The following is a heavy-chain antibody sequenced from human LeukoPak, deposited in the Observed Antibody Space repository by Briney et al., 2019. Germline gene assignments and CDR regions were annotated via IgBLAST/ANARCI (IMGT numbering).Heavy chain of an antibody. V-gene: IGHV3-33*08. CDR3: ARDEDTAMVDY. J-gene: IGHJ4*02. D-gene: IGHD5-18*01. CDR1: GFTFSSYT. Sequence: PGGSLRLSCAASGFTFSSYTMTWVRQAPGKGLEWVAVIWYDGSNKYYADSVKGRFTISRDNSKNTLYLQMNSLRAEDTAVYYCARDEDTAMVDYWGQGTLVTVSS. CDR2: IWYDGSNK.